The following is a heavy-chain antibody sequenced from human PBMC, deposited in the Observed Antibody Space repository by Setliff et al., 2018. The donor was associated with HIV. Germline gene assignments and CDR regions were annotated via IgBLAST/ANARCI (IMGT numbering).Heavy chain of an antibody. CDR1: GGTFSSYA. Sequence: ASVKVSCKASGGTFSSYAISWVRQAPGQGLEWMGGIIPIFGTANYAQKFQGRVTITADESTSTAYMELSSLRSEDTAVYYCARGSVVTRARGYYYYMDVWGKGTTVTVSS. D-gene: IGHD2-21*02. CDR2: IIPIFGTA. CDR3: ARGSVVTRARGYYYYMDV. V-gene: IGHV1-69*13. J-gene: IGHJ6*03.